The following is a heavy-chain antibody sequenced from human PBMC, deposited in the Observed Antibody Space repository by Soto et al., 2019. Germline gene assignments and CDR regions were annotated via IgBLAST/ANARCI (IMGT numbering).Heavy chain of an antibody. Sequence: EVQLLESGGGLVQPGGSQRLSCAASGFTFSKYAMSWVRQAPGKGLEWVSAIRSGGGDTYYADSVKGRFTISRDNSKNTLHLQMNSLRSEDTAVYYCAKGAYYYSSGTYFDYYYGMDVWGQGTTVTVSS. J-gene: IGHJ6*02. D-gene: IGHD3-10*01. CDR1: GFTFSKYA. CDR3: AKGAYYYSSGTYFDYYYGMDV. CDR2: IRSGGGDT. V-gene: IGHV3-23*01.